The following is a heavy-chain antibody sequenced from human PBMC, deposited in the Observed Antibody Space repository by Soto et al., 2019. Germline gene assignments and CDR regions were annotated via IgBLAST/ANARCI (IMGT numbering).Heavy chain of an antibody. CDR2: IRSKANSYAT. CDR1: GFTFSGSA. J-gene: IGHJ4*02. CDR3: TRHGFLELPSAVDFDDY. D-gene: IGHD1-7*01. V-gene: IGHV3-73*01. Sequence: GGSLRLSCAASGFTFSGSAMHWVRQASGKGLEWVGRIRSKANSYATAYAASVKGRFTISRDDSKNTAYLQMNSLKTEDTAVYYCTRHGFLELPSAVDFDDYWGQGTLVTVSS.